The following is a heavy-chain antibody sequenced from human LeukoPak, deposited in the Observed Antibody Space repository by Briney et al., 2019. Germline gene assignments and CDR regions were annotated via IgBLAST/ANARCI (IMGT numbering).Heavy chain of an antibody. Sequence: GGSLRLSCATSGFTFSSYWMTWVRKAPGKGLEWVSAISGSGGSTYYADSVEGRFTISRDNSKNTLSLQMNSLRTEDTAIYYCARDRGGYSGYDRNWFDPCGQGTLVTVSS. J-gene: IGHJ5*02. CDR1: GFTFSSYW. CDR3: ARDRGGYSGYDRNWFDP. V-gene: IGHV3-23*01. D-gene: IGHD5-12*01. CDR2: ISGSGGST.